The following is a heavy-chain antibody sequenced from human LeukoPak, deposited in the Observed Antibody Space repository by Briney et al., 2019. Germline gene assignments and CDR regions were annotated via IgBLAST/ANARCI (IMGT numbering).Heavy chain of an antibody. D-gene: IGHD5-18*01. V-gene: IGHV4-4*02. J-gene: IGHJ3*02. CDR1: GGSISTSNW. CDR3: ARDVRLPRRALDI. Sequence: PSGTLSLTCAVSGGSISTSNWWNWVRQPPGMGLEWIGEIYHTGSIHYNASLKSRLTISLDNFNNQFSLKLSSVTAADTAVYYCARDVRLPRRALDIWGQGTMVTVSS. CDR2: IYHTGSI.